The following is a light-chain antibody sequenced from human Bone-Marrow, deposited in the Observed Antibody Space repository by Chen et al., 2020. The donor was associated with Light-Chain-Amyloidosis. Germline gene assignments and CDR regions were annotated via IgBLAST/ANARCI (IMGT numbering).Light chain of an antibody. CDR1: QRVSSN. CDR2: GAS. J-gene: IGKJ1*01. Sequence: EIVMPQSPATLSVSPGESATLSCRASQRVSSNLAWYQQKPGQAPRLLIYGASTRATGIPARFSGSGSGTDFTLTISSIEAEDFAVYSCQQYNQWPKTFGRGTKVEI. V-gene: IGKV3-15*01. CDR3: QQYNQWPKT.